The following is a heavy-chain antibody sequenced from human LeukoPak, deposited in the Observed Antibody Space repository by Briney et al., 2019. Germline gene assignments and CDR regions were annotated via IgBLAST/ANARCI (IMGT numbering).Heavy chain of an antibody. J-gene: IGHJ4*02. D-gene: IGHD3-10*01. CDR2: IYATGTT. CDR1: GGSISSYY. CDR3: AKVAKYYYGPETYFFFEH. V-gene: IGHV4-4*07. Sequence: SETLSLTCTVSGGSISSYYWSWIRQPAGKGLEWIGHIYATGTTNYNPSLNSRVTMSIDTSKNQFSLNLRSVTAADTAVYYCAKVAKYYYGPETYFFFEHWGQGTLVTVSS.